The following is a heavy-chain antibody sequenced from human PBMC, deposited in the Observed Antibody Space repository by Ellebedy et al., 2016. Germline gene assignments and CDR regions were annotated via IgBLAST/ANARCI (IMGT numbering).Heavy chain of an antibody. D-gene: IGHD3-10*01. V-gene: IGHV4-31*03. CDR2: IYSSGST. Sequence: SETLSLTXTVSGVSIRSGGYYWSWIRQHPGKGLEWIGYIYSSGSTYYNPSLKSRVTISVDTSKNQFSLRLTSVTAADTAVYYCARGSGNYFDYWGQGTLVTVSS. J-gene: IGHJ4*02. CDR3: ARGSGNYFDY. CDR1: GVSIRSGGYY.